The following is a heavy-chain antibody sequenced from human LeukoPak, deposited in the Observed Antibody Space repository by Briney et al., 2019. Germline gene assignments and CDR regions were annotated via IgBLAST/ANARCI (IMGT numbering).Heavy chain of an antibody. Sequence: ASVKVSCKVSGYTLTELSMHWVRLAPGKGLEWMGGFDPEDGETIYAQKFQGRVTMTEDTSTDTAYMELSSLRSEDTAVYYCATAVADWLSLSHYYFDYWGQGTLVTVSS. CDR2: FDPEDGET. CDR3: ATAVADWLSLSHYYFDY. CDR1: GYTLTELS. D-gene: IGHD3/OR15-3a*01. J-gene: IGHJ4*02. V-gene: IGHV1-24*01.